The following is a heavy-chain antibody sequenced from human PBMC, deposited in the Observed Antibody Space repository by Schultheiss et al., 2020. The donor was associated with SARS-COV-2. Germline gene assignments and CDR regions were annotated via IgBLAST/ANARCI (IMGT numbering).Heavy chain of an antibody. D-gene: IGHD3-22*01. V-gene: IGHV4-4*02. CDR2: IHHSGST. Sequence: SETLSLTCAVSGGSVISTNWWSWVRQPPGKGLEWIGEIHHSGSTNLNPSLKSRVTISVDKSKNQFSLKVNSVTAADTAVYFCAKGHVDGNGYYYFDYWGQGTLVTVSS. CDR3: AKGHVDGNGYYYFDY. J-gene: IGHJ4*02. CDR1: GGSVISTNW.